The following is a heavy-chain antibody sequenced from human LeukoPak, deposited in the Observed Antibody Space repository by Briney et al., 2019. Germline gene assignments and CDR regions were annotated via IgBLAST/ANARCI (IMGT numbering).Heavy chain of an antibody. CDR3: AKVRYYYGSGSYYRNPDY. CDR1: GFTFSSYG. CDR2: IRYDGSNK. Sequence: GGSLRLSCAASGFTFSSYGMHWVRQAPGKGLEWVAFIRYDGSNKYYADSVKGRFTISRDNSKNTLYLQMNSLRAEDTAVYYCAKVRYYYGSGSYYRNPDYWGQGTLVTVSS. D-gene: IGHD3-10*01. V-gene: IGHV3-30*02. J-gene: IGHJ4*02.